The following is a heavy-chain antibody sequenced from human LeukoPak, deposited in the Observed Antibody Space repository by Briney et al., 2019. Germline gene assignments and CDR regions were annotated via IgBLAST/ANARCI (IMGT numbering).Heavy chain of an antibody. CDR2: ISSSGSYI. D-gene: IGHD7-27*01. Sequence: GGSLRLSCAASGFTFRPYSMSWVRVRQAPGKGLGWVSSISSSGSYIYQPDSVKGRFTISRDNAKNSLYLEMNSLRAEDTAVYYCARDGEGGYFDYWGQGTLVTVSS. CDR3: ARDGEGGYFDY. V-gene: IGHV3-21*01. CDR1: GFTFRPYS. J-gene: IGHJ4*02.